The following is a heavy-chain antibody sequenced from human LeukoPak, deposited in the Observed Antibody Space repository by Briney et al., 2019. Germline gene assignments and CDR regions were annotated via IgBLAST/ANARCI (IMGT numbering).Heavy chain of an antibody. V-gene: IGHV4-39*07. CDR2: IYYSGST. J-gene: IGHJ4*02. Sequence: SETLSLTCTVSGGSISSSSYYWGWIRQPPGKGLEWIGSIYYSGSTYYNPSLKSRVTISVDTSKNQFSLKLSSVTAADTAVYYCARPGRSGWPDYYFDYWGQGTLVTVSS. D-gene: IGHD6-19*01. CDR3: ARPGRSGWPDYYFDY. CDR1: GGSISSSSYY.